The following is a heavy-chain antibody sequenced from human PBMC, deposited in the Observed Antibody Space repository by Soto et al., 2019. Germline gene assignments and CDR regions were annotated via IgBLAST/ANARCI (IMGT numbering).Heavy chain of an antibody. V-gene: IGHV1-69*12. CDR3: AGCNCSSTSGGRWYYGMDV. CDR2: IIPIFGTA. J-gene: IGHJ6*02. CDR1: GGTFSSYA. D-gene: IGHD2-2*01. Sequence: QVQLVQSGAEVKKPGSSVKVSCKASGGTFSSYAISWVRQAPGQGLEWMGGIIPIFGTANYAQKFQGRVTVTADESTSTAYMELSSLRSEDTAVYYCAGCNCSSTSGGRWYYGMDVWGQGTTVTVSS.